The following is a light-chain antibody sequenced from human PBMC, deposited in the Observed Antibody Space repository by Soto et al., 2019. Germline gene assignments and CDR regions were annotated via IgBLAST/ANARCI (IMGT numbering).Light chain of an antibody. CDR3: SSYTSSSTLGV. CDR2: EVS. Sequence: QSVLTQAPSVSGSPGQSVTISCTGTSSDVGSYNRVSWYQQPPGTAPKLMIYEVSNRPSGVPDRFSGSKSGNTASLTISGLQAEDEADYYCSSYTSSSTLGVFGTGTKVTVL. V-gene: IGLV2-18*02. J-gene: IGLJ1*01. CDR1: SSDVGSYNR.